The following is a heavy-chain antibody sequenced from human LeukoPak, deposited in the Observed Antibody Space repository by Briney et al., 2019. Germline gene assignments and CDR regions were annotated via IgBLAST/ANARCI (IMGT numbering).Heavy chain of an antibody. J-gene: IGHJ4*02. D-gene: IGHD4-17*01. Sequence: PGGSLRLSCAASGFTFSIYWMNWVRQAPGKGLEWVANIKQDGSEKYYVDSVKGRFTISRDNAKNSLYLQMNSLRAEDTAVYYCARETSYGEMFDYWGQGTLVTVSS. CDR1: GFTFSIYW. CDR3: ARETSYGEMFDY. CDR2: IKQDGSEK. V-gene: IGHV3-7*01.